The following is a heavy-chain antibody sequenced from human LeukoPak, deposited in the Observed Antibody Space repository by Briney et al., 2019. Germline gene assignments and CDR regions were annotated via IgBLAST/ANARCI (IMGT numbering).Heavy chain of an antibody. V-gene: IGHV3-7*01. D-gene: IGHD5-24*01. Sequence: GGSLRLFCVASGLSFSSYWMAWVRQAPGKGLEGVANIQYDGTHKFYADSVTGRFTISRDNAKNSLLLEMDSLRAHDTPVYFCASPVERWTNGWRQGTLVTVSA. J-gene: IGHJ4*02. CDR3: ASPVERWTNG. CDR2: IQYDGTHK. CDR1: GLSFSSYW.